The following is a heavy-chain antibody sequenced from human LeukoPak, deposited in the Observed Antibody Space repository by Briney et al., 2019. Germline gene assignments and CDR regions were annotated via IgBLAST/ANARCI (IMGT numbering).Heavy chain of an antibody. J-gene: IGHJ4*02. Sequence: EASVKVSCKASGYSFTGYYIHWVRQAPGQGLEWMGWINPNGGGTKYAQKFQGRVTMTRDTSISTAYMELSRLRSDDTAVYYCARRRFCGGDCSYFDYWGQGTLVTVSS. CDR2: INPNGGGT. D-gene: IGHD2-21*02. CDR1: GYSFTGYY. V-gene: IGHV1-2*02. CDR3: ARRRFCGGDCSYFDY.